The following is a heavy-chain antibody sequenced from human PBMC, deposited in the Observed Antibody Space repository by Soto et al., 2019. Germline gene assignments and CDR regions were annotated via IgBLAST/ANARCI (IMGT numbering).Heavy chain of an antibody. V-gene: IGHV4-59*01. CDR3: ARLPRAPEYSSSWYYFDY. D-gene: IGHD6-13*01. CDR1: GGTISSYY. J-gene: IGHJ4*02. Sequence: SETLSLTCTVSGGTISSYYWSWIRQPPGKGLEWIGYIYYSGSTTYNPSLKSRVTISVDTSKNRFSLKLITVTAADTAVNYCARLPRAPEYSSSWYYFDYWGQGTLVTVSS. CDR2: IYYSGST.